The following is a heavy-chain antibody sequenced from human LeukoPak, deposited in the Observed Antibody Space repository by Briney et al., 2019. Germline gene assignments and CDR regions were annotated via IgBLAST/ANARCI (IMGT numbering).Heavy chain of an antibody. Sequence: GGPLRLSCAASGFTFSSYAMHWVRQAPGKGLEWVAVISYDGSNKYYADSVKGRFTISRDNSKNTLYLQMNSLRAEDTAVYYCARGHDYGDYQPIDYWGQGTLVTVSS. CDR1: GFTFSSYA. D-gene: IGHD4-17*01. CDR3: ARGHDYGDYQPIDY. J-gene: IGHJ4*02. CDR2: ISYDGSNK. V-gene: IGHV3-30*04.